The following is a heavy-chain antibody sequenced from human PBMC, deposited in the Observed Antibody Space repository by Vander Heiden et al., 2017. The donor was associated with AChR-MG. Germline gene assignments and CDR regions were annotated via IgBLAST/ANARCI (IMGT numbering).Heavy chain of an antibody. V-gene: IGHV3-30*18. J-gene: IGHJ4*02. Sequence: QVQLVESGGGVVQPGRSLRLSCAASGFTFSSYGMHWVRQAPGKGLEWVAVISYDGSNKYYADSVKGRFTISRDNSKNTLYLQMNSLRAEDTAVYYCAKDHNNGGTDYWGQGTLVTVSS. CDR2: ISYDGSNK. CDR1: GFTFSSYG. D-gene: IGHD1-26*01. CDR3: AKDHNNGGTDY.